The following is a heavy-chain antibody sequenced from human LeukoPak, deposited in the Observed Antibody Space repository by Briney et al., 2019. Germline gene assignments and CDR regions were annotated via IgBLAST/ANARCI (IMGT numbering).Heavy chain of an antibody. CDR3: ARSMGITGSWYYFDY. V-gene: IGHV3-21*01. Sequence: PGGSLRLSCAASGFTFSSYSMNWVRQALGKGLEWVSSISSSRTYIYYADSVKGRFTISRDNAKNSLYLQMNSLRAEDTAVYYCARSMGITGSWYYFDYWGQGTLVTVSS. D-gene: IGHD2-8*02. CDR2: ISSSRTYI. J-gene: IGHJ4*02. CDR1: GFTFSSYS.